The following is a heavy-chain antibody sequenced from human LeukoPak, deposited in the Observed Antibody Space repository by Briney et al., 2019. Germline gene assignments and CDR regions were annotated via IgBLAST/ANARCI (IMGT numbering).Heavy chain of an antibody. Sequence: GGSLRLSCAVSGFTFSSYAMSWVRQAPGKGLEWVSYISSSGSTIYYADSVKGRFTISRDNAKNSLYLQMNSLRAEDTAVYYCAELGITMIGGVWGKGTTVTISS. D-gene: IGHD3-10*02. CDR3: AELGITMIGGV. J-gene: IGHJ6*04. CDR1: GFTFSSYA. CDR2: ISSSGSTI. V-gene: IGHV3-48*03.